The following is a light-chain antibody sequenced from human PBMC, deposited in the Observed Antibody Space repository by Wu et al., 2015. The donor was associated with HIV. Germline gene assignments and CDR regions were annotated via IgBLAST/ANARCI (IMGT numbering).Light chain of an antibody. J-gene: IGKJ5*01. V-gene: IGKV3-11*01. Sequence: EIVLTQSPATLSLSPGERATLSCRASESVSTYSAWYQQKPGQAPRLLIYDASDRATGIPARFSGSGSGTDFTLTINSLEPEDFAVYYCQQRSNWPLRSTFGQGHDWRLN. CDR2: DAS. CDR3: QQRSNWPLRST. CDR1: ESVSTY.